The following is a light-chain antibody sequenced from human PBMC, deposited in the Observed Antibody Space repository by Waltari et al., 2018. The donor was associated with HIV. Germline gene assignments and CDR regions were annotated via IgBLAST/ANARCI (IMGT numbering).Light chain of an antibody. Sequence: QSVLTQPPSVSAAPGQKVTISCSGSTSNIGNSYVSWYQQLPGTAPKLVIYENNKRPSGIPDRFSGSKSGTSATLGITGLQTGDEADYYCGTWDNNLSAWVLGGGTKLTVL. CDR2: ENN. CDR1: TSNIGNSY. J-gene: IGLJ3*02. V-gene: IGLV1-51*02. CDR3: GTWDNNLSAWV.